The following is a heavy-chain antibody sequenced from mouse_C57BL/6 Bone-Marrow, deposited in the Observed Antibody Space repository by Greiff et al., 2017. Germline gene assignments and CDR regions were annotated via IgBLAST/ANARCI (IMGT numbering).Heavy chain of an antibody. Sequence: EVKLMESGGGLVKPGGSLKLSCAASGFTFSSYTMSWVRQTPEKRLEWVATISGGGGNTYYPDSVKGRFTFSRDNAKNTLYLQMSSVRSEDTAWYYCARRYGSQTPYAMDYWGQGTSVTVSS. V-gene: IGHV5-9*01. CDR3: ARRYGSQTPYAMDY. D-gene: IGHD1-1*01. CDR2: ISGGGGNT. J-gene: IGHJ4*01. CDR1: GFTFSSYT.